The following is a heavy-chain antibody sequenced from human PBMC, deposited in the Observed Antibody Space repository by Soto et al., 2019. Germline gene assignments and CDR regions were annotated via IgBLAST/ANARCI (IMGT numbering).Heavy chain of an antibody. CDR2: AYYSGST. CDR1: GGSISSSRYS. CDR3: ARGGYYYENSGQNAYDY. V-gene: IGHV4-39*07. D-gene: IGHD3-22*01. Sequence: PSETLSLTCTVSGGSISSSRYSWGWIRQPPGKGLEWIGSAYYSGSTYYNPSLKSRVTMSVDTSKNQFSLKLSSVTAADTAVYYCARGGYYYENSGQNAYDYWGQGILVTVSS. J-gene: IGHJ4*01.